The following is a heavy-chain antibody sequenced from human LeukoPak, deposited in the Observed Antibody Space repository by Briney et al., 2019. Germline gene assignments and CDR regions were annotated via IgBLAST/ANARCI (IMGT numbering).Heavy chain of an antibody. CDR1: GFTFSNYA. CDR3: AKGGYDYVEVAYFDY. J-gene: IGHJ4*02. CDR2: IIGSSGST. D-gene: IGHD5-12*01. V-gene: IGHV3-23*01. Sequence: GGSLRLSCAASGFTFSNYAMNWVRQAPGKGLEWFSTIIGSSGSTFYADSVKGRFTISKDTSKNTLYLHMSSLRADDTAVYYCAKGGYDYVEVAYFDYWGQGTLVTVSS.